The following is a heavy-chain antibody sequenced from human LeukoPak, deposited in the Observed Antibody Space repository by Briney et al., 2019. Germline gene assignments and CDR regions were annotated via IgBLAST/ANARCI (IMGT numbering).Heavy chain of an antibody. CDR1: GGSISSYY. CDR3: ARDTYYYGSGFGY. V-gene: IGHV4-59*01. CDR2: IYYSGST. D-gene: IGHD3-10*01. J-gene: IGHJ4*02. Sequence: PSETLSLTCTVSGGSISSYYWSWIRQPPGKGLEWIGYIYYSGSTNYNPSLKSRVTISVDTSKNQFSLKLSSVTAADTAVYYCARDTYYYGSGFGYWGQGTLVTVSS.